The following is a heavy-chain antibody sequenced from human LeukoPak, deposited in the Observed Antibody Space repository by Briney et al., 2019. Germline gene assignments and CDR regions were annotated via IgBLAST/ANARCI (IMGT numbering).Heavy chain of an antibody. Sequence: GGSLRLSCAASGFDFSTYAMDWVRLTPGKGLEFVSAISKSGDDTSYGNDVKGRFTISRDNIKNTVDLEMGSLRVDDTGIYYCARIPEYWGQGTVVTVSS. CDR2: ISKSGDDT. D-gene: IGHD2-2*01. V-gene: IGHV3-64*01. CDR3: ARIPEY. J-gene: IGHJ1*01. CDR1: GFDFSTYA.